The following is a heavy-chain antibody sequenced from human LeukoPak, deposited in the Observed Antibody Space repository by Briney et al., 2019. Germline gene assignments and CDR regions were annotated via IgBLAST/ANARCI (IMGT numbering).Heavy chain of an antibody. D-gene: IGHD3-16*02. CDR1: GFTFSSYS. V-gene: IGHV3-21*01. J-gene: IGHJ4*02. Sequence: GGSLRLSCAASGFTFSSYSMNWVRQAPGKGLEWVSSISSSSSYIYYADSVKVRFTISRDNAKNSLYLQMNSLRAEDTAVYYCAREINDYIWGSYRTNYFDYWGQGTLVTVSS. CDR2: ISSSSSYI. CDR3: AREINDYIWGSYRTNYFDY.